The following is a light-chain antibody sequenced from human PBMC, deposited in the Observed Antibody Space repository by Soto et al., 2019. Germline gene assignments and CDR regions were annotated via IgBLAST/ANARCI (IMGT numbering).Light chain of an antibody. V-gene: IGLV2-8*01. Sequence: LTQPPSASGSPGQSVTISCTGTSSDVGGYNYVSWYQQHPGKAPKLMIYEVTKRPSGVPDRFSGSKSDNTASLTVSGLLPEDEADYYCASYAGSNKVFGTGTKVTVL. CDR2: EVT. J-gene: IGLJ1*01. CDR3: ASYAGSNKV. CDR1: SSDVGGYNY.